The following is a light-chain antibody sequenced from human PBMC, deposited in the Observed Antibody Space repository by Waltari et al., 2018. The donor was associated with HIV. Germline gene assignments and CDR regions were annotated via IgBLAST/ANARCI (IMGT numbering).Light chain of an antibody. CDR3: SSYAGSSMSYA. CDR2: DVT. J-gene: IGLJ1*01. Sequence: QSALTQPPSASGSPGQSVSISCTGASSDVGAFKYVSWYQQRPGKAPKLLIYDVTKRPSGVPDRFSGSKSGNTASLTVSGLQAEDEAHYYCSSYAGSSMSYAFGTGTKVTVL. V-gene: IGLV2-8*01. CDR1: SSDVGAFKY.